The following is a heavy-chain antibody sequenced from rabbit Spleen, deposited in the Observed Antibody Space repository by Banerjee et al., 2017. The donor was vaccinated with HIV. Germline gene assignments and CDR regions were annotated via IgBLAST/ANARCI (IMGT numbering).Heavy chain of an antibody. CDR1: GFTMSSSDW. CDR2: IYTINGST. Sequence: QSLEESGGDLVKPGASLTLTCTASGFTMSSSDWIYWVRQAPGKGLELIAWIYTINGSTWYASWVNGRFTISRSTSLNTVDLKMTSLTAADTATYFCAREDYGGYGFFDLWGPGTLVTVS. V-gene: IGHV1S43*01. J-gene: IGHJ4*01. D-gene: IGHD2-1*01. CDR3: AREDYGGYGFFDL.